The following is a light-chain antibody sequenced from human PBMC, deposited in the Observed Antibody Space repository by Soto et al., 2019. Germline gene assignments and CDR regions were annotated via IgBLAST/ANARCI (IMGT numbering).Light chain of an antibody. Sequence: EIVLTQSPGTLSLSPGERATLSCRASQSVSNNYLAWYQQKPGQAPRLLIYGASTRATGIPDRFSGSGSGTDFTLTIGRLEPEDFAVYYCQQYGSSPTFGEGTRLEIK. CDR3: QQYGSSPT. J-gene: IGKJ5*01. CDR1: QSVSNNY. CDR2: GAS. V-gene: IGKV3-20*01.